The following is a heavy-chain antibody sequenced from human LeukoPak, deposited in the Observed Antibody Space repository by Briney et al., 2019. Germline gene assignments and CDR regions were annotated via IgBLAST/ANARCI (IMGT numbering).Heavy chain of an antibody. Sequence: SETLSLTCAVYGGSFSGYYWSWIRQPPGKGLEWIGEINHSGSTNHNPSLKSRVTISVDTSKNQFSLKLSSVTAADTAVYYCARGRQDYDYVWGSYRYSLSRYFDYWGQGTLVTVSS. CDR3: ARGRQDYDYVWGSYRYSLSRYFDY. CDR1: GGSFSGYY. CDR2: INHSGST. J-gene: IGHJ4*02. D-gene: IGHD3-16*02. V-gene: IGHV4-34*01.